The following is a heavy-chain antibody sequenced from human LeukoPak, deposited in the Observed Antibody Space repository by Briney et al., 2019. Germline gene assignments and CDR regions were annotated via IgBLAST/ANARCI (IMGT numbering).Heavy chain of an antibody. D-gene: IGHD3-10*01. CDR3: AKDSGPGSFYPTGDEY. CDR2: ISDSGGGT. V-gene: IGHV3-23*01. J-gene: IGHJ4*02. CDR1: GFTFSNYA. Sequence: PGGSLRLSCAASGFTFSNYAMTWVRQAPEKGLKWVSSISDSGGGTHYEDSVKGRFTISRDNSKNTLYLQMNRLRAEDTAVYYCAKDSGPGSFYPTGDEYWGQGILVTVSS.